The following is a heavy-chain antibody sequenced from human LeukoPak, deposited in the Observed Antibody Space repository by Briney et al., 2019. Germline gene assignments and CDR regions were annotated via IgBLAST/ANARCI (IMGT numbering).Heavy chain of an antibody. CDR2: ISSSSSTI. CDR1: GFTFSSYS. D-gene: IGHD3-10*01. J-gene: IGHJ3*02. V-gene: IGHV3-48*01. Sequence: PGGSLRLSCAASGFTFSSYSMNWVRQAPGKGLEWVSYISSSSSTIYYADSVKGRFTIFRDNAKNSLYLQMNSLRAEDTAVYYCARDKIHLSGSDAFDIWGQGTMVTVSS. CDR3: ARDKIHLSGSDAFDI.